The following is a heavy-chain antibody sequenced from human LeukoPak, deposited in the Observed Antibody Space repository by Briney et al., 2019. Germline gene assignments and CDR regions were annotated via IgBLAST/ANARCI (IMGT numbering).Heavy chain of an antibody. V-gene: IGHV4-59*05. CDR2: IYYSGRT. Sequence: SETLSLTCTVSGGSISSFHWNWIRQPPGKGLEWIGSIYYSGRTYYNPSLKSRVTISVDTSKNQFSLKLSSVTAADTAVYYCARLEVAGINDYWGQGTLVTVSS. CDR1: GGSISSFH. D-gene: IGHD6-19*01. CDR3: ARLEVAGINDY. J-gene: IGHJ4*02.